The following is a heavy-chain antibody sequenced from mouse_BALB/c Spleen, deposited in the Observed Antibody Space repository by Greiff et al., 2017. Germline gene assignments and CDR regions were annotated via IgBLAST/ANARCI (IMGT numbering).Heavy chain of an antibody. CDR3: ARRGNYGGYFDY. J-gene: IGHJ2*01. Sequence: VQLQQSGAELVRPGTSVKVSCKASGYAFTNYLIEWVKQRPGQGLEWIGVINPGSGGTNYNEKFKGKATLTADKSSSTAYMQLSSLTSDDSAVYFCARRGNYGGYFDYWGQGTTLTVSS. D-gene: IGHD2-1*01. V-gene: IGHV1-54*01. CDR1: GYAFTNYL. CDR2: INPGSGGT.